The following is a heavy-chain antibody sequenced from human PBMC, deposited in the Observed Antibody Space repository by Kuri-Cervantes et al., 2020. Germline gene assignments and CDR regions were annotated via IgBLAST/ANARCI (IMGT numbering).Heavy chain of an antibody. D-gene: IGHD2-15*01. J-gene: IGHJ4*02. CDR1: GFTFSSYW. CDR3: ASRRYCSGGSCYRSDY. V-gene: IGHV3-7*01. Sequence: GESLKISCAASGFTFSSYWITWVRQAPGKGLEWVANIKQDGSEKYYVDSVKGRFTISRDNAENSLYLQMNSLRAEDTAVYYCASRRYCSGGSCYRSDYWGQGTLVTVSS. CDR2: IKQDGSEK.